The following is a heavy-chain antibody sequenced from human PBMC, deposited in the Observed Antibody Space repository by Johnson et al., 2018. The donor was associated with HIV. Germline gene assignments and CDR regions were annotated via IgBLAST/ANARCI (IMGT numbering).Heavy chain of an antibody. CDR2: IKQDGSEK. J-gene: IGHJ3*02. CDR3: AKDPLVVPAATLDAFDI. V-gene: IGHV3-7*05. D-gene: IGHD2-2*01. CDR1: GFTFSSYW. Sequence: VQLVESGVGLVQPRGSLRLSCAASGFTFSSYWMSWVRQAPGKGLEWVANIKQDGSEKYYVDSVKGRFTISRDNSKNTLYLQMHSLRAEDTAIYYCAKDPLVVPAATLDAFDIWGQGTMVTVSS.